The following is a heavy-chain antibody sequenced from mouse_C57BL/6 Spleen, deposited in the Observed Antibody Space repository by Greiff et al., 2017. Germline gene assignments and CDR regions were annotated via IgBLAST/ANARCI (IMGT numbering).Heavy chain of an antibody. CDR3: ARNYGRSPHYFDY. J-gene: IGHJ2*01. D-gene: IGHD1-1*01. V-gene: IGHV14-3*01. CDR2: IDPANGNT. Sequence: VQLQQSVAELVRPGASVKLSCTASGFNIKNTYMHWVKQRPEQGLEWIGRIDPANGNTTYAPKFQGKATITADTSSSTCYMQLSRLTSEDTAIYYCARNYGRSPHYFDYGGQGTTLTVSS. CDR1: GFNIKNTY.